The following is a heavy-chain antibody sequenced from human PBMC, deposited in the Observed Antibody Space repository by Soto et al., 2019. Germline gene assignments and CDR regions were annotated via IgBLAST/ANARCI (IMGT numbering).Heavy chain of an antibody. CDR3: ARIMTSGLLSFAS. D-gene: IGHD2-8*02. V-gene: IGHV2-26*01. CDR1: GFSPSNPRMG. CDR2: IFSNDEK. J-gene: IGHJ4*02. Sequence: QVTLKESGPVLVKPTETLTLTCIVSGFSPSNPRMGVSWIRQPPGTALEWLAHIFSNDEKSYSTSLKTRLTISHNNSKRQVVLTMTNMDAVDTATYYCARIMTSGLLSFASWGQGTLVTVS.